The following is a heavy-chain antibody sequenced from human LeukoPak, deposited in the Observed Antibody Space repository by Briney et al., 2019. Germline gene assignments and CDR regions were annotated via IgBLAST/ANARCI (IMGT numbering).Heavy chain of an antibody. CDR3: ARFCSSSSCPFDY. CDR2: INPHSGGT. V-gene: IGHV1-2*02. CDR1: GYIFTASY. D-gene: IGHD2-2*01. Sequence: ASVKVSCKASGYIFTASYIHWVRQAPGQGLECMGWINPHSGGTNYAQKFQGRVTMTRDTSISTAYIELSRLRSDDTAVYYCARFCSSSSCPFDYWGQGTLVTVSS. J-gene: IGHJ4*02.